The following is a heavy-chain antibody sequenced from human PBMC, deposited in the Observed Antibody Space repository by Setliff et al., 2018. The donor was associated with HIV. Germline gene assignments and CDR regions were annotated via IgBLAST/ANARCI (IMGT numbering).Heavy chain of an antibody. Sequence: GASVKVSCKPSGYTFTTYGLSWVRQAPGQGLEWMGWISTYSDETSSSQNLQGRLTMTTDTSTGTAYMELRSLRSDDTAVYYCARYASYTSDWREAFDIWGQGTMVTVAS. J-gene: IGHJ3*02. CDR1: GYTFTTYG. CDR2: ISTYSDET. V-gene: IGHV1-18*01. D-gene: IGHD6-19*01. CDR3: ARYASYTSDWREAFDI.